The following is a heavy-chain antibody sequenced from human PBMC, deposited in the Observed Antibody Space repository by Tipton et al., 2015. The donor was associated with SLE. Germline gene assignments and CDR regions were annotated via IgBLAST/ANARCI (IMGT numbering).Heavy chain of an antibody. J-gene: IGHJ4*02. CDR3: AREGDYDSSGSYYFDY. CDR1: GGSISNYY. D-gene: IGHD3-22*01. CDR2: IYYTGST. V-gene: IGHV4-59*12. Sequence: TLSLTCTVSGGSISNYYWSWIRQPPGKGLEYIGYIYYTGSTDSNPSLKSRVTISLDTSRNQFSLKLSSVTAADTAVYYCAREGDYDSSGSYYFDYWGQGTLVTVSS.